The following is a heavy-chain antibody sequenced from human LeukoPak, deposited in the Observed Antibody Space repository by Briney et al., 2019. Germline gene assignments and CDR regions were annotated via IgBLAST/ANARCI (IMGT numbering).Heavy chain of an antibody. V-gene: IGHV3-53*01. J-gene: IGHJ3*02. Sequence: GGSLRLSCAASGFTVSSNYMSWVRQAPGKGLEWVSVIYRGDNTYYADSVKGRFTISRDNSKNTLYLQMNSLRAEDTAVYYCARDRYCSGGSCYPFDAFDIWGQGTMVTVSS. CDR1: GFTVSSNY. CDR2: IYRGDNT. CDR3: ARDRYCSGGSCYPFDAFDI. D-gene: IGHD2-15*01.